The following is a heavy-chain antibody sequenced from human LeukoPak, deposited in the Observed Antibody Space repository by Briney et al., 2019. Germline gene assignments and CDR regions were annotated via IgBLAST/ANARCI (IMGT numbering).Heavy chain of an antibody. D-gene: IGHD1-26*01. CDR1: GGFFSGYY. Sequence: SETLSLTCAVYGGFFSGYYWSWIRQPPGKGLEWIGEINHSGSTNYNPSLKSRVTISVDTSKNQFSLKLSSVTAADTAVYYCARASPITVGLDYWGQGTLVTVSS. J-gene: IGHJ4*02. CDR3: ARASPITVGLDY. V-gene: IGHV4-34*01. CDR2: INHSGST.